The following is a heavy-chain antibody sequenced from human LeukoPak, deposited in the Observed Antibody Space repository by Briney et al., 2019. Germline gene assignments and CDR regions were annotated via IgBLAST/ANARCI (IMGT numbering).Heavy chain of an antibody. CDR3: ARVAVRGVPDYFDY. J-gene: IGHJ4*02. D-gene: IGHD3-10*01. CDR2: IYYSGST. V-gene: IGHV4-59*01. Sequence: SETLSLTCTVSGGSISSYYWSWIRQPPGKGLEWIGYIYYSGSTNYNPSLKSRVTISVDTSKNQFSLKLSSVTAADTAVYYCARVAVRGVPDYFDYWGQGTLVTVSS. CDR1: GGSISSYY.